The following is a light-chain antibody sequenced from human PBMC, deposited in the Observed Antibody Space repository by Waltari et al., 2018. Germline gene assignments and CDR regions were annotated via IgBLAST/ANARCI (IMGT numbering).Light chain of an antibody. V-gene: IGKV3-15*01. CDR2: GAS. CDR3: QQYNNWPLT. Sequence: EIIMTQSPATLSVSPGERATLPCRASQSVSSNFAWYQQKPGQAPRLLIYGASTRATGIPARFSGSGSGTEFTLTISSLQSEDFAVYYCQQYNNWPLTFGPGTTLEIK. J-gene: IGKJ2*01. CDR1: QSVSSN.